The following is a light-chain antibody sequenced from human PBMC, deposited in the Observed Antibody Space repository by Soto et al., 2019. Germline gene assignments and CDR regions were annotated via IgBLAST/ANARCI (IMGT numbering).Light chain of an antibody. CDR2: DAS. J-gene: IGKJ5*01. CDR1: QSISSW. V-gene: IGKV1-5*01. CDR3: QQSYSTPPIT. Sequence: DIQMTQSPSTLSASVGYRFTITCLSSQSISSWLAWYQQKPGKAPKLLTYDASSLESGVPSRFSGSGSGTDFTLTISSLQPEDFATYYCQQSYSTPPITFGQGTRLEIK.